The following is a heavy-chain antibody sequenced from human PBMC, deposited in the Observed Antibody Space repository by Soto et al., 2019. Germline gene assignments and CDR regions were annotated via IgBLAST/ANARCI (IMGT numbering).Heavy chain of an antibody. CDR3: ARKTTVTPAEYYYYYMDV. J-gene: IGHJ6*03. CDR1: GGTFSSYW. Sequence: GGSLRLSCAASGGTFSSYWMSWVRQAPGKGLEWVANIKQDGSEKYYVDSVKGRFTISRDNAKNSLYLQMNSLRAEDTAVYYCARKTTVTPAEYYYYYMDVWGKGTTVTVSS. D-gene: IGHD4-4*01. V-gene: IGHV3-7*01. CDR2: IKQDGSEK.